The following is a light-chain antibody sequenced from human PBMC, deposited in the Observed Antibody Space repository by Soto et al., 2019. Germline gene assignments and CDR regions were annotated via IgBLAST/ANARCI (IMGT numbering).Light chain of an antibody. J-gene: IGLJ1*01. CDR2: DNN. Sequence: QSVLTQPPSVSAAPGQKVTISCSGSSSNIGNNYVSWYQQLPGTAPKLLIYDNNKRPSGVPDRFSGSKSGTSATLDITGLQTGDEADYYCGTWDSSLCVYVFGAGTKLTVL. CDR3: GTWDSSLCVYV. CDR1: SSNIGNNY. V-gene: IGLV1-51*01.